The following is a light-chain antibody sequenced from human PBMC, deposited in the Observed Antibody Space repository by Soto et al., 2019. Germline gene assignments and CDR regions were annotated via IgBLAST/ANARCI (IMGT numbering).Light chain of an antibody. CDR2: GPS. CDR3: QQYGSYPLYT. V-gene: IGKV3-20*01. Sequence: EIVLTQSPGTLSLSPGERATLSCRASQSVSSSYLAWYQQKPGPAPRLLIYGPSARATGITDRFSGSGSGTDFTLTISRLEPEDFAVYYCQQYGSYPLYTFGQGTKLEIK. J-gene: IGKJ2*01. CDR1: QSVSSSY.